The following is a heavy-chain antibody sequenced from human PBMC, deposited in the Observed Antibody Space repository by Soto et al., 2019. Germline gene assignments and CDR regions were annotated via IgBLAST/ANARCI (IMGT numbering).Heavy chain of an antibody. CDR2: IYYSGST. J-gene: IGHJ4*02. CDR3: TRHNDILSGYPSFAY. V-gene: IGHV4-39*01. D-gene: IGHD3-9*01. CDR1: GGSTSSSSYY. Sequence: SETLSLTCAVSGGSTSSSSYYWGWVRQPPGKGLEWIGSIYYSGSTHYNPSLKSRVTISVDTSKNQLSLKLSSVTAADTAVYYCTRHNDILSGYPSFAYWGQGTLVTVSS.